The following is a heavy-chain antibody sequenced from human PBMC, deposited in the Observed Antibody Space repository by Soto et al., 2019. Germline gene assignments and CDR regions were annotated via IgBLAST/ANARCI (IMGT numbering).Heavy chain of an antibody. V-gene: IGHV1-3*01. CDR1: GYTFTSYA. CDR3: ARGPGGPDGPGDY. J-gene: IGHJ4*02. CDR2: INAGNGNT. D-gene: IGHD2-15*01. Sequence: QVQLVQSGAEVKKPGASVKVSCKASGYTFTSYAMHWVRQAPGQRLEWMGWINAGNGNTKYSQKFQGRVTITRDTSASSTYMELSSLRSEDTAVYYCARGPGGPDGPGDYWGQGTLVTVSS.